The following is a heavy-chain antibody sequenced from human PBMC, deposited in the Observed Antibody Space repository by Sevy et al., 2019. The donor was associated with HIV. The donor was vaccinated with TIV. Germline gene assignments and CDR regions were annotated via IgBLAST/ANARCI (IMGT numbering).Heavy chain of an antibody. CDR1: GFTFSSYA. Sequence: GGSLRLSCAASGFTFSSYAMHWVRQAPGKGLEWVAVISYDGSNKYYADSVKGRFTISRDNSKNTLYLQVNSLRAEDTAVYYCVRAEEPGYYYYYGMDVWGQGTTVTVSS. J-gene: IGHJ6*02. CDR2: ISYDGSNK. V-gene: IGHV3-30-3*01. CDR3: VRAEEPGYYYYYGMDV.